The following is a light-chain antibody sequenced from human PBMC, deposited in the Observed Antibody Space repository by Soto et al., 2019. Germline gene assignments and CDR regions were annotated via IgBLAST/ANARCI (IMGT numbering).Light chain of an antibody. Sequence: EIVLTQSPATLSLSPGERATLSCRASQSVSSYLAWYQQKPGQAPRLLIYDASNWATGIPARFSGSGSGTDFTLTISSLEPEDFEVYYCQQRSNWPPVFTFGPGTKVDIK. CDR3: QQRSNWPPVFT. V-gene: IGKV3-11*01. J-gene: IGKJ3*01. CDR1: QSVSSY. CDR2: DAS.